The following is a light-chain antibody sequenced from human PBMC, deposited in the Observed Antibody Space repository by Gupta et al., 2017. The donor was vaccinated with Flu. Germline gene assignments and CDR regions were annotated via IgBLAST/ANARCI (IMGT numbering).Light chain of an antibody. CDR1: QSVRNY. CDR3: QQRDTWPRT. CDR2: DAS. Sequence: EIVLTQSPATLSLSPGERATLSCRTSQSVRNYLAWYQQKPGRAPRLLIYDASNRATGIPARFSGSGSGTDFTLTISSLEPEDLAVYYCQQRDTWPRTFGQGTKVEIK. J-gene: IGKJ1*01. V-gene: IGKV3-11*01.